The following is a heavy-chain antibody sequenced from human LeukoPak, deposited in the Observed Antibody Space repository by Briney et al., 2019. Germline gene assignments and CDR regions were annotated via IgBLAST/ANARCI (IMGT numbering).Heavy chain of an antibody. J-gene: IGHJ2*01. V-gene: IGHV3-23*01. Sequence: GGSLRLSCAASGFTFRNYSMSWVRQAPGKGLEWVSGISGRDDSTYFADSVKGRFFISRDTSKNTVHLQMNSLRLEDTALYYCAKANFAWGYWYFDLWAVAPWSLSPQ. CDR2: ISGRDDST. CDR1: GFTFRNYS. D-gene: IGHD3-9*01. CDR3: AKANFAWGYWYFDL.